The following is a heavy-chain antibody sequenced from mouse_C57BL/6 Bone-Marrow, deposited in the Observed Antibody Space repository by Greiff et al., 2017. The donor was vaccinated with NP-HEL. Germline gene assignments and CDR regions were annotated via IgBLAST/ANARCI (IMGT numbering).Heavy chain of an antibody. D-gene: IGHD4-1*01. J-gene: IGHJ3*01. CDR2: INPNNGGT. Sequence: EVQLQQSGPELVKPGASVKISCKASGYTFTDYYMNWVQQSHGKSLEWIGDINPNNGGTSYNQKFKGKATLTVDKSSSTAYMELRSLTSEDSAVYYCALTVRCAYGGQGTLVTVSA. V-gene: IGHV1-26*01. CDR3: ALTVRCAY. CDR1: GYTFTDYY.